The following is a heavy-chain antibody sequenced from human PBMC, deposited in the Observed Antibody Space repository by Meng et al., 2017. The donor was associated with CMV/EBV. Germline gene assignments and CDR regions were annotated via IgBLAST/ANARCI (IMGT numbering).Heavy chain of an antibody. CDR1: GYTFTSYD. CDR3: ARGLGYCSSTSCYGRFDP. V-gene: IGHV1-8*03. CDR2: MNPNSGNT. D-gene: IGHD2-2*01. Sequence: ASVKVSCKASGYTFTSYDINWVRQATGQGLEWMGWMNPNSGNTGYAQKFQGRVTITRNTSISTAYMELSSLRSEDTAVYYCARGLGYCSSTSCYGRFDPWGQGTRVTVSS. J-gene: IGHJ5*02.